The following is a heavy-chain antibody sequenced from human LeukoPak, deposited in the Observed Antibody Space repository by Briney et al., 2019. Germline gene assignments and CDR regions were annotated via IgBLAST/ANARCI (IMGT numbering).Heavy chain of an antibody. D-gene: IGHD6-19*01. V-gene: IGHV3-66*01. J-gene: IGHJ5*02. CDR3: ARGGSGWRNWFDP. CDR2: IYSGGST. Sequence: SGGSLRLSCAASGLTFRNYVTTWVRQAPGKGLEWVSVIYSGGSTYYADSVKGRFTISRDNSKNTLYLQMNSLRAEDTAVYYCARGGSGWRNWFDPWGQGTLVTVSS. CDR1: GLTFRNYV.